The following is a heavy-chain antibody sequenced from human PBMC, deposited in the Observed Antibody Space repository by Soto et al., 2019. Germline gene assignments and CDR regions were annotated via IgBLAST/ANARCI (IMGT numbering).Heavy chain of an antibody. CDR1: GYTFTSYY. CDR3: ARDSGDTTLFQGGRSFDY. D-gene: IGHD1-26*01. V-gene: IGHV1-46*01. J-gene: IGHJ4*02. CDR2: INPSTGGT. Sequence: QVQLVQSGAEVKKPGASVKVSCKASGYTFTSYYVHWVRQAPGQRLEWMGIINPSTGGTNYPQKFQGKVTTTRDTSTSTVFKGLGRLRSEVDAMYCCARDSGDTTLFQGGRSFDYWGQGTLVTVSS.